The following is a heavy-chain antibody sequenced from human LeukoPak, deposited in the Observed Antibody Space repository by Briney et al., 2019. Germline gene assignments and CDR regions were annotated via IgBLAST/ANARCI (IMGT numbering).Heavy chain of an antibody. V-gene: IGHV3-53*01. D-gene: IGHD3-9*01. Sequence: GGSLRLSCAASGFTVSSNYMSWVRQAPGKGLEWVSVMCSGGSTYYADSVKGRFTISRDNSKNTLYLQMNSLRAEDTAVYYCAREDILTGFDYWGQGTLVTVSS. CDR2: MCSGGST. CDR1: GFTVSSNY. J-gene: IGHJ4*02. CDR3: AREDILTGFDY.